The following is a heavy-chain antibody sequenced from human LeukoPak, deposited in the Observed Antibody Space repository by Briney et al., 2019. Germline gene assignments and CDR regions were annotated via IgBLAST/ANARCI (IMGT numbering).Heavy chain of an antibody. V-gene: IGHV3-33*01. Sequence: GGSLRLSCAASGFTFSSYGMHWVRQAPGKGLEWVAVIWYDGSNKYYADSVKGRFTISRDNSKNTLYLQMNSLRAEDTAVYYCARDAAAGAIDYWGQGTLATVSS. J-gene: IGHJ4*02. CDR3: ARDAAAGAIDY. CDR2: IWYDGSNK. CDR1: GFTFSSYG. D-gene: IGHD6-13*01.